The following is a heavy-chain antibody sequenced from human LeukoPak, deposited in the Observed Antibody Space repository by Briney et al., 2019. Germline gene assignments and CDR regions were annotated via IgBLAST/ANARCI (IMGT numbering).Heavy chain of an antibody. CDR2: ISGSGGNT. J-gene: IGHJ4*02. CDR1: GFTFSSYT. D-gene: IGHD1-26*01. Sequence: PGGSLRLSCAASGFTFSSYTMSWVRQAPGKGLEWVSAISGSGGNTYYADSVKGRFTISRDNSKNTLYLQMNSLRAEDTAVYYCAVPQWELRNWGQGTLVTVSS. V-gene: IGHV3-23*01. CDR3: AVPQWELRN.